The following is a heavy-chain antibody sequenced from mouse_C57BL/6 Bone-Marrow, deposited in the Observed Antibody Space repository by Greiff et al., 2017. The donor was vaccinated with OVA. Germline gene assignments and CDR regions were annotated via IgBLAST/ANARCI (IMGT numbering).Heavy chain of an antibody. CDR2: IYPGSGST. CDR1: GYTFTSYG. Sequence: QVQLQQSGAELARPGASVKLSCKASGYTFTSYGITWVKQRPGQGLEWIGDIYPGSGSTNYNEKFKSKATLTVDTSSSTAYMQLSSLTSEDSAVYYCARIGAAYYYGSGGYWGQGTTLTVSS. CDR3: ARIGAAYYYGSGGY. D-gene: IGHD1-1*01. J-gene: IGHJ2*01. V-gene: IGHV1-55*01.